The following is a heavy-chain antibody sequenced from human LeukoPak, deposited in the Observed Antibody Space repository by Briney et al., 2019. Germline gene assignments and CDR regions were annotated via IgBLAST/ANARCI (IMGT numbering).Heavy chain of an antibody. D-gene: IGHD2-2*01. CDR3: ARVVAYFPYYMDV. V-gene: IGHV4-34*01. CDR1: GGSFSGYY. J-gene: IGHJ6*03. Sequence: PSETLSLTCAVYGGSFSGYYWSWIRQPPGKGLEWIGEINHSGSTNYNPSLKSRVTISIDTPKNQFSLKLSSVTAADTAVYYCARVVAYFPYYMDVWGKGTTVTVSS. CDR2: INHSGST.